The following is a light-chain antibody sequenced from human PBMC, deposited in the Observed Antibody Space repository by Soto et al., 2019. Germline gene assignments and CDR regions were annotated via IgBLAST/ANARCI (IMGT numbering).Light chain of an antibody. CDR3: MQGTHWPTT. CDR2: KVS. CDR1: QSLLYIDGNTY. V-gene: IGKV2-30*01. J-gene: IGKJ1*01. Sequence: DVVMTQSPLSLPAALGQPASISCRSSQSLLYIDGNTYLSWFQQRPGQSPRRLIHKVSNRDSGVPDRFSGSGSGTDFTLRISRVESEDVGLYYCMQGTHWPTTFGQGTKVDIK.